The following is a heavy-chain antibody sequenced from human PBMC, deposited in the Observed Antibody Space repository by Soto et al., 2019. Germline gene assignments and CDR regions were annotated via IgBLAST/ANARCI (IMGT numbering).Heavy chain of an antibody. CDR2: ISSSGDTI. CDR1: GFTFSDYY. D-gene: IGHD2-8*01. Sequence: GGSLRLSCAASGFTFSDYYMNWVRQAPGKGLEWISYISSSGDTIYYADSVKGRFTVSRDNAKKSLFLQMNSLRVKDTAMYYCARDTGSNGHGGMDVWGQGTTVTVSS. CDR3: ARDTGSNGHGGMDV. V-gene: IGHV3-11*01. J-gene: IGHJ6*02.